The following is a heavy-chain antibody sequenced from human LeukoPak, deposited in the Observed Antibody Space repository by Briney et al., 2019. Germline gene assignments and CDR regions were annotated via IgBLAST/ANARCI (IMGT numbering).Heavy chain of an antibody. J-gene: IGHJ5*02. CDR3: ARDWSQWLVPRGFDP. D-gene: IGHD6-19*01. CDR1: GGSISSYY. V-gene: IGHV4-4*07. Sequence: SETLSLTCTVSGGSISSYYWSWIRQPAGKGLEWIGRIYTSGSTNYNPSLKSRVTMSVDTSKNQFSLKLSSVTAADTAVYYCARDWSQWLVPRGFDPWGQGTLVTVSS. CDR2: IYTSGST.